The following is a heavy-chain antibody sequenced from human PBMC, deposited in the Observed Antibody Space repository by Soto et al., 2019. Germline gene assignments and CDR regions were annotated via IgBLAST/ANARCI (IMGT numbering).Heavy chain of an antibody. CDR2: ISGSGGST. CDR3: AKGPRVPYSSGWFGHNYFDY. V-gene: IGHV3-23*01. D-gene: IGHD6-19*01. Sequence: GGSLRLSCAASGFTFSSYAMSWVRQAPGKGLEWVSAISGSGGSTYYADSVKGRFTISRDNSKNTLYLQMNSLRAEDTAVYYCAKGPRVPYSSGWFGHNYFDYWGQGTLVTVSS. CDR1: GFTFSSYA. J-gene: IGHJ4*02.